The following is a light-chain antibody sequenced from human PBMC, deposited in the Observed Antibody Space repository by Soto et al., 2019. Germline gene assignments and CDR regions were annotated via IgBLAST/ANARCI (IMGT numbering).Light chain of an antibody. CDR1: QGITTY. CDR2: AAS. J-gene: IGKJ1*01. Sequence: DMQMTQSPSSLSASVGDRVTITCWASQGITTYLAWYQQKPGKVPRVLIYAASTLQSGVPSRFSGSGSGTDFNLTISSLQPEDASTYYGQQYNSVPRTFGEGPKGENK. V-gene: IGKV1-27*01. CDR3: QQYNSVPRT.